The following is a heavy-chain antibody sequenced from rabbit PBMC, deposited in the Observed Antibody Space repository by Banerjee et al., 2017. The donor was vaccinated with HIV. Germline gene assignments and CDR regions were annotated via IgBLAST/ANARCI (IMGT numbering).Heavy chain of an antibody. V-gene: IGHV1S45*01. D-gene: IGHD2-1*01. CDR2: IYAGSSGST. J-gene: IGHJ4*01. Sequence: QEQLEESGGDLVKPGASLTLTCTASGFSFSSSYWICWVRQAPGKGLEWIACIYAGSSGSTYYASWAKGRFTISKTSSTTVTLQMTSLTAADTATYFCARMSTVDYGGYNLWGQGTLVTVS. CDR1: GFSFSSSYW. CDR3: ARMSTVDYGGYNL.